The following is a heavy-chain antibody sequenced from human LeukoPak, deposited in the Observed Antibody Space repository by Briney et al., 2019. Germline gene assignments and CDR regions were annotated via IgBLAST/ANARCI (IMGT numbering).Heavy chain of an antibody. CDR3: ARETSIYCSGGSCYSIYFDY. D-gene: IGHD2-15*01. V-gene: IGHV3-7*01. J-gene: IGHJ4*02. Sequence: PGGSLRLSCAASGFTFRSYWMSWVRQAPGKGLEWVANIKQDGSEKIYVDSVKGRFTISRNNAKNSLYVQLNSLRGEDTAVYYCARETSIYCSGGSCYSIYFDYWGQGTLVTVSS. CDR2: IKQDGSEK. CDR1: GFTFRSYW.